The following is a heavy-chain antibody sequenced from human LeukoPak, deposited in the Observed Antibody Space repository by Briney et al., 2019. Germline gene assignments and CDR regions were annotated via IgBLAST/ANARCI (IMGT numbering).Heavy chain of an antibody. D-gene: IGHD3-22*01. J-gene: IGHJ5*02. CDR3: ARVQNYYYDSSGYSFWFDP. CDR1: GGSISSGGYS. Sequence: KPSETLSLTCAVSGGSISSGGYSWSWIRQPPGKGLEWIGYIYYSGSTYYNPSLKSRVTISVDTSKNQFSLKLSSVTAADTAVYYCARVQNYYYDSSGYSFWFDPWGQGTLVTVSS. CDR2: IYYSGST. V-gene: IGHV4-30-4*07.